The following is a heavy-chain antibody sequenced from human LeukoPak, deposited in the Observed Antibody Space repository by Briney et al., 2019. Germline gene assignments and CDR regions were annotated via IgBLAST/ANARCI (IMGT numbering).Heavy chain of an antibody. CDR1: GFTFSSYA. J-gene: IGHJ3*02. CDR3: AKSLGDYIWGSYRDAFDT. V-gene: IGHV3-23*01. D-gene: IGHD3-16*02. CDR2: ISGSGGST. Sequence: PGGSLRLSCAASGFTFSSYAMSWVRQAPGKGLEWVSAISGSGGSTYYADSVKGRFTISRDNSKNTLYLQVNSLRAEDTAVYYCAKSLGDYIWGSYRDAFDTWGQGTMVTVSS.